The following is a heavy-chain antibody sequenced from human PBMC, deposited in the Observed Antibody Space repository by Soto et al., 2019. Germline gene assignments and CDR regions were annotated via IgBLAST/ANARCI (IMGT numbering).Heavy chain of an antibody. D-gene: IGHD3-22*01. CDR1: GFTFSGSA. CDR3: TRPPSSGSDY. J-gene: IGHJ4*02. Sequence: EVQLLESGGGLVQPGGSLRLSCAASGFTFSGSAMHWVRQASGKGLEWVGRIRSKANSYATAYAASVKGRFTISRDDSKNTAYLQMNSLKTEDTAVYYCTRPPSSGSDYWGQGTLVTVSS. V-gene: IGHV3-73*01. CDR2: IRSKANSYAT.